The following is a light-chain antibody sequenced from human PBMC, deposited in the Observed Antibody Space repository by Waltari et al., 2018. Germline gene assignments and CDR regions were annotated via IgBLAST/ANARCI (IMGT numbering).Light chain of an antibody. CDR3: QQRSNWPPGRT. V-gene: IGKV3-11*01. Sequence: EIVLTQSPATLSLSPGERATLSCRANQSLDNYLAWYQQKPGLTPRLLIFDASNRATGVPVRFSGSGSGTDFTLTIISLEPEDFAVYYCQQRSNWPPGRTFGGGTKVEVK. CDR2: DAS. J-gene: IGKJ4*01. CDR1: QSLDNY.